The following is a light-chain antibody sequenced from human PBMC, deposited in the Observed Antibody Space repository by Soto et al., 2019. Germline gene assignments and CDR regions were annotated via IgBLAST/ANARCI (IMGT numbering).Light chain of an antibody. V-gene: IGLV1-47*01. J-gene: IGLJ3*02. CDR2: RNN. Sequence: QSVLTQPPSASGTPGQRVTISCSGRSSNIGSTYVYWFQHLPGTAPKLLIYRNNQRPSGVPDRFSGSKSDTSASLAISGLRSEDEADYYCAAWDDSLSGWVFGGGTKLTVL. CDR3: AAWDDSLSGWV. CDR1: SSNIGSTY.